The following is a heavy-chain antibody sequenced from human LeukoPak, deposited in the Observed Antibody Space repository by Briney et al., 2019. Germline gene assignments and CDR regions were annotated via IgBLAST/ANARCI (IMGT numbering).Heavy chain of an antibody. CDR3: AKAASSSWPSYYYGMDV. CDR2: ITGSSGNT. J-gene: IGHJ6*02. V-gene: IGHV3-23*01. Sequence: PGGSLRLSCTASGFIFSSYSMSWVRQAPGKGLEWVSVITGSSGNTYYADSVKGRFTISKDNSKNTVYLQMSSLRVDDMAVYYCAKAASSSWPSYYYGMDVWGQGTTVTVSS. D-gene: IGHD6-13*01. CDR1: GFIFSSYS.